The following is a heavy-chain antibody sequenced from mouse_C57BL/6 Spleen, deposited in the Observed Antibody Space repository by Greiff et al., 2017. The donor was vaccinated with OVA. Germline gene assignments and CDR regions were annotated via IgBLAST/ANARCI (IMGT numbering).Heavy chain of an antibody. CDR3: TCPFTTVVADYAMDY. J-gene: IGHJ4*01. CDR1: GFNIKDDY. D-gene: IGHD1-1*01. CDR2: IDPENGDT. V-gene: IGHV14-4*01. Sequence: VHVKQSGAELVRPGASVKLSCTASGFNIKDDYMHWVKQRPEQGLEWIGWIDPENGDTEYASKFQGKATITADTSSNTAYLQLSSLTSEDTAVYYCTCPFTTVVADYAMDYWGQGTSVTVSS.